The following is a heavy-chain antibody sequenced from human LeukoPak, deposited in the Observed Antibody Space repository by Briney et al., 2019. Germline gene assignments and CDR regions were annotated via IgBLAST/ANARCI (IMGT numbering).Heavy chain of an antibody. J-gene: IGHJ4*02. V-gene: IGHV4-34*01. CDR2: INDSGSS. D-gene: IGHD3-16*01. CDR1: GGSFSGYY. Sequence: SETLSLTCAVYGGSFSGYYWSWIRQPPGKGLEWIGEINDSGSSNYSPSLKSRVTISVDASKNQFSLTLSSVTAADTAVYYCARLPTDYDYVLGSSYWGQGTLVTVSS. CDR3: ARLPTDYDYVLGSSY.